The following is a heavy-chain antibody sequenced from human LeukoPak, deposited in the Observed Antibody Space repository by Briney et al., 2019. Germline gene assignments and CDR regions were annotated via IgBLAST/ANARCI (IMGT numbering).Heavy chain of an antibody. D-gene: IGHD3-22*01. CDR1: GFTFSSYA. V-gene: IGHV3-30-3*01. CDR3: ARVPVLLGSSGYYYPYYYYGMDV. J-gene: IGHJ6*02. CDR2: ISYDGSNK. Sequence: GGSLRLSGAASGFTFSSYAMHWVRQAPGKGLEWVAVISYDGSNKYYADSVKGRFTISRDNSKNTLYLQMNSLRAEDTAVYYCARVPVLLGSSGYYYPYYYYGMDVWGQGTTVTVSS.